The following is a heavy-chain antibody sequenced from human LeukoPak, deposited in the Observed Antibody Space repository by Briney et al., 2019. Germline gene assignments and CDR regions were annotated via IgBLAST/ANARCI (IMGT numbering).Heavy chain of an antibody. J-gene: IGHJ4*02. CDR2: FSCSGST. V-gene: IGHV4-39*07. Sequence: SETLSLTCSVSGGSISSCTYSWGWIRQPPGKGLEWIGSFSCSGSTYYNPSLKSRVTISVDRSKNQFSLNLRSVTAADTAVYYCARFGESAAGTLPVDYWGQGTLVTVSS. CDR1: GGSISSCTYS. D-gene: IGHD6-13*01. CDR3: ARFGESAAGTLPVDY.